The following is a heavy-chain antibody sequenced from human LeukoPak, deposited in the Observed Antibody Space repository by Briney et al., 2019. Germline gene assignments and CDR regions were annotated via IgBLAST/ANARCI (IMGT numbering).Heavy chain of an antibody. CDR3: AKVRSYQLPIDY. Sequence: GGSLRLSCAASGSTFSSYGMHWVRQAPGKGLEWVAFIRYDGSNKYYADSVKGRFTISRDNSKNTLYLQMNSLRAEDTAVYYCAKVRSYQLPIDYWGQGTLVTVSS. CDR1: GSTFSSYG. V-gene: IGHV3-30*02. CDR2: IRYDGSNK. J-gene: IGHJ4*02. D-gene: IGHD2-2*01.